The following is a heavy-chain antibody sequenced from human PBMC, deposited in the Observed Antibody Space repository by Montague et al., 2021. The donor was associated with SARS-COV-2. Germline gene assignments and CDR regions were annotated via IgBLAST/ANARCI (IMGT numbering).Heavy chain of an antibody. Sequence: TLSLTCTVSGGSISSGGYYWSWIRQHPGKGLEWNGYIYYSGSTYYNPYLKSRVTISVDTSKNQFSLKLSSVTAADTAVYYCARVNSVRVYWFDPWGQGTLVTVSS. CDR3: ARVNSVRVYWFDP. J-gene: IGHJ5*02. CDR1: GGSISSGGYY. CDR2: IYYSGST. V-gene: IGHV4-31*03.